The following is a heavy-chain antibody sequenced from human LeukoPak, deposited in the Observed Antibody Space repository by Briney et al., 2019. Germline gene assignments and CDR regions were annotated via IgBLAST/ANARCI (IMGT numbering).Heavy chain of an antibody. CDR3: ARGGSYSTDAFDI. D-gene: IGHD2-15*01. CDR1: GYSISSGYY. J-gene: IGHJ3*02. V-gene: IGHV4-38-2*02. Sequence: SETLSLTCTVSGYSISSGYYWGWIRQPPGKGLEWIGSIYHSGSTYYNPSLRSRVTILADTSKNQFSLKLKSVTAADTALFYCARGGSYSTDAFDIWGQGTMVTVSS. CDR2: IYHSGST.